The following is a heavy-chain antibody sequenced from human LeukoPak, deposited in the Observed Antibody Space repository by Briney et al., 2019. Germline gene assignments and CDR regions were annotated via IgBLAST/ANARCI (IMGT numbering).Heavy chain of an antibody. CDR2: ISSSSSYI. V-gene: IGHV3-21*04. CDR1: RFTFSSYN. Sequence: GGSLRLSCAASRFTFSSYNMHWVRQAPGKGLEWVSSISSSSSYIYYADSVKGRFTISRDNSKSTLYLQMNSLRAEDTAVYYCARVHRQHYGMDVWGQGTTVTVSS. CDR3: ARVHRQHYGMDV. J-gene: IGHJ6*02. D-gene: IGHD1-14*01.